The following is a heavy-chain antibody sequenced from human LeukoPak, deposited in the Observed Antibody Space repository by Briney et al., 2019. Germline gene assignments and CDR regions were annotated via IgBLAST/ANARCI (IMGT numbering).Heavy chain of an antibody. J-gene: IGHJ4*02. CDR3: ARQDYYDSSGPNDY. CDR1: GYTFTSYA. D-gene: IGHD3-22*01. Sequence: GASVKVSCKASGYTFTSYAMHWVRQAPGQGLEWMGWISAYNGNTNYAQKLQGRVTMTTDTSTSTAYMELRSLRSDDTAVYYCARQDYYDSSGPNDYWGQGTLVTVSS. CDR2: ISAYNGNT. V-gene: IGHV1-18*01.